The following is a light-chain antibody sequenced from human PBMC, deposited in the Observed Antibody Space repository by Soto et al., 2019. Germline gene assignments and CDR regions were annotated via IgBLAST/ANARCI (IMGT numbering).Light chain of an antibody. CDR2: DTS. CDR3: QHYAASPWA. V-gene: IGKV3-11*01. CDR1: QTVSNK. J-gene: IGKJ1*01. Sequence: EIVLTQSPATLSSSPGERATLSCRASQTVSNKLAWYQHKPGQAPRLLIYDTSNRATGIPARFSGSGSGTDFTLTISSLEPEDFAVYYCQHYAASPWAFGPGTKVEI.